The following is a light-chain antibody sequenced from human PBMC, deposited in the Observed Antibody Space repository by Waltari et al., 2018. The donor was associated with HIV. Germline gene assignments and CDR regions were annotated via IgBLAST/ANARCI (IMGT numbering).Light chain of an antibody. CDR3: SSYAGSNNLV. CDR1: SSDVGGYNY. Sequence: QSALTQPPSASGSHGQSVTISCTGTSSDVGGYNYVSWYQQHPGQAPKLMIYEVTKRPSWVPDRFSGSKSGNTASLTVSGLQAEDEADYYCSSYAGSNNLVFGGVTKLTVL. V-gene: IGLV2-8*01. J-gene: IGLJ2*01. CDR2: EVT.